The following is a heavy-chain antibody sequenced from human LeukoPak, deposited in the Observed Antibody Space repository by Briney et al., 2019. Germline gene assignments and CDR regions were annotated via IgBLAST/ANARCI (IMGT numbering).Heavy chain of an antibody. V-gene: IGHV3-74*01. Sequence: GGSLRLSCAASGFTFSSYGMHWVRQAPGKGLVWVSRINSDGSSTRYADSVKGRFTISRDNSKNTLYLQMNSLRAEDTAVYYCAKDSSMLGAYYFDYWGQGTLVTVSS. CDR2: INSDGSST. CDR3: AKDSSMLGAYYFDY. J-gene: IGHJ4*02. CDR1: GFTFSSYG. D-gene: IGHD3-16*01.